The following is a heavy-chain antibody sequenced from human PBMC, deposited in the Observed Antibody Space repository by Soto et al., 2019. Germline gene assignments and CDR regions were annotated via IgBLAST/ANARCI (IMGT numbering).Heavy chain of an antibody. CDR3: EKSHGVGVVPLYSVDWFDP. D-gene: IGHD2-2*01. CDR2: ISGSGFKK. CDR1: GFIFENFG. Sequence: PGGSLRLSCAASGFIFENFGLSWVRQAPGKGLEWISSISGSGFKKYYADSVKGRFTISRDNSKNTVYLQLNNLSAEDTAVYHCEKSHGVGVVPLYSVDWFDPWGQGSVVTVSS. J-gene: IGHJ5*02. V-gene: IGHV3-23*01.